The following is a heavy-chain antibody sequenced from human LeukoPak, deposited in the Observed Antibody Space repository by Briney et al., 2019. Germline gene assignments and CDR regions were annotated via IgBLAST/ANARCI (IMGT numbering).Heavy chain of an antibody. V-gene: IGHV4-59*01. CDR2: IYYSGST. Sequence: SETLSLTCTVSGGSISSYYCSWIRQPPGKGLEWIGYIYYSGSTNYNPSLKSRVTISVDTSKNQFSLKLSSVTAADTAVYYCARDLTPYYWGQGTLVTVSS. CDR1: GGSISSYY. CDR3: ARDLTPYY. J-gene: IGHJ4*02.